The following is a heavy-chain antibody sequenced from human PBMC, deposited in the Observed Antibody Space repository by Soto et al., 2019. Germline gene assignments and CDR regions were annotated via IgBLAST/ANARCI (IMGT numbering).Heavy chain of an antibody. D-gene: IGHD2-21*01. CDR2: RIPIQGRA. CDR1: GGAFIRYI. V-gene: IGHV1-69*02. Sequence: AVKVSYKASGGAFIRYIFPWVRQAPGQGLEWMGRRIPIQGRAHFASNPQDTVTLTADRSQQPVYTELRSLRPEDTALYYWAKSLVVVDHAYMDVWGKGTTVSVSS. CDR3: AKSLVVVDHAYMDV. J-gene: IGHJ6*03.